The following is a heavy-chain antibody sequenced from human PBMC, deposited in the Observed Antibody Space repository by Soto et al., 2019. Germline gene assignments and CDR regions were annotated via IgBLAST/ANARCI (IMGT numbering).Heavy chain of an antibody. CDR3: AQSGSGSPTSPRRFDY. J-gene: IGHJ4*02. CDR1: GGTFSSYA. V-gene: IGHV1-69*13. CDR2: IIPIFGTA. D-gene: IGHD6-19*01. Sequence: SVKVSCKASGGTFSSYAISWVRQAPGQGLEWMGGIIPIFGTANYAQKFQGRVTITADESTSIAYMELSSLRSEDTAVYYCAQSGSGSPTSPRRFDYWGQGTLVTVYS.